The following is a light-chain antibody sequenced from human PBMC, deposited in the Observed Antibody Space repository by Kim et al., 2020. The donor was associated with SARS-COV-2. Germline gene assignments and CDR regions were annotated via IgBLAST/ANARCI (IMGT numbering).Light chain of an antibody. CDR2: AAS. Sequence: DVQLTQSPSFLSASVGDRVTITCRASQDISNSLAWYQQDLGKAPNLLIYAASTLESGVPSRFSGRGSGTEFTLTISSLQPEDFATYFCHQFHLYPRTFGQGTKVDIK. V-gene: IGKV1-9*01. CDR1: QDISNS. J-gene: IGKJ1*01. CDR3: HQFHLYPRT.